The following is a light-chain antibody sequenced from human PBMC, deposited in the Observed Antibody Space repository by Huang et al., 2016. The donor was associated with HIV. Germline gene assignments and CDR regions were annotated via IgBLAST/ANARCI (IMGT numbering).Light chain of an antibody. J-gene: IGKJ3*01. V-gene: IGKV3-11*01. CDR3: QQRSNWPLFT. CDR1: QSVRSA. Sequence: EIVLTQSPATLSLSPGERATLSCKASQSVRSALAWYQQKPGQAPRLLIYDTSNRATGIPARFSGSESGTDFTLTISSLEPEDFAVYYCQQRSNWPLFTFGPGTKVDIK. CDR2: DTS.